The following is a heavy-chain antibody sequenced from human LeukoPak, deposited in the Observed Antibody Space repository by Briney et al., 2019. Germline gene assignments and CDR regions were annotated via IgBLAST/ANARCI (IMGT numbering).Heavy chain of an antibody. CDR2: IIPIFGTA. Sequence: ASVKVSCKASGGTFSSYAISWVRQAPGQGLEWMGGIIPIFGTANYAQKFQGRVTLTRNTSISTAYMELSSLTSEDTAMYYCTRGPSYHSKWVGGMWFDPWGQGTLVSVSS. CDR1: GGTFSSYA. CDR3: TRGPSYHSKWVGGMWFDP. J-gene: IGHJ5*02. D-gene: IGHD3-10*01. V-gene: IGHV1-69*05.